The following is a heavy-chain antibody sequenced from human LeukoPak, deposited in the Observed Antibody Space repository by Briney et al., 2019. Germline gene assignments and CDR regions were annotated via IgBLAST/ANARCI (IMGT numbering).Heavy chain of an antibody. CDR1: GGSITSYY. Sequence: SETLSLTCTVSGGSITSYYWSWIRQPPGESLEWVGYIFDSGGTYYNPSLQSRVTISVDRSKNQFSLKLSFVPAADTAVYYCARRGGGVRDAFDIWGQATMVTVSS. J-gene: IGHJ3*02. CDR3: ARRGGGVRDAFDI. V-gene: IGHV4-59*04. CDR2: IFDSGGT. D-gene: IGHD3-3*01.